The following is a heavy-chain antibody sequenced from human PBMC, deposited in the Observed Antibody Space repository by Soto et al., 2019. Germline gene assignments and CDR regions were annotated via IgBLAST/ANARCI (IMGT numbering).Heavy chain of an antibody. CDR1: GYTFTSYG. CDR3: AREGYYGSGSQYYYYGMDV. Sequence: ASVKVSCKASGYTFTSYGISWVRQAPGQGLEWMGWISAYNGNTNYAQKLQGRVTMTTDTSTSTAYMELRSLRSGDTAVYYCAREGYYGSGSQYYYYGMDVWGQGTTVTVSS. J-gene: IGHJ6*02. CDR2: ISAYNGNT. V-gene: IGHV1-18*04. D-gene: IGHD3-10*01.